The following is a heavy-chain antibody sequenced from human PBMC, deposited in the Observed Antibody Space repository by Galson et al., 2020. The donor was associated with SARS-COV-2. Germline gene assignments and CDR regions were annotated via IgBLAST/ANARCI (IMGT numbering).Heavy chain of an antibody. V-gene: IGHV1-2*02. J-gene: IGHJ4*02. CDR2: VNPNSGGT. CDR1: EYTFTGYY. Sequence: ASVKVSCKASEYTFTGYYMHWVRQAPGQGLEWMGWVNPNSGGTNFAQKFQGRVTMTRDTSISTAYMELSRLRSDDTAVYYCARGRSSGLPSPVFDYWGQGTLVTVSS. CDR3: ARGRSSGLPSPVFDY. D-gene: IGHD6-19*01.